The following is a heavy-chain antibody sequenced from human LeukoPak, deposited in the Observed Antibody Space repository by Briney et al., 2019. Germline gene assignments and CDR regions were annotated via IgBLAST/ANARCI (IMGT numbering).Heavy chain of an antibody. V-gene: IGHV3-48*03. D-gene: IGHD3-10*01. CDR2: ISSSGSTI. J-gene: IGHJ4*02. CDR1: GFTFSSYE. Sequence: GGTLRLSCAASGFTFSSYEMNWVRQAPGKGLEWVSYISSSGSTIYYADSVKGRFTISRDNAKNSLYLQMNSLRAEDTAVYYCARSRHKGFLLSPIGGQETRVSVSS. CDR3: ARSRHKGFLLSPI.